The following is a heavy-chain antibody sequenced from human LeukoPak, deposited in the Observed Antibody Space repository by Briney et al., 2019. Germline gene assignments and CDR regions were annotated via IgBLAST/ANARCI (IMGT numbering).Heavy chain of an antibody. CDR1: GGSISSYY. D-gene: IGHD3-9*01. CDR2: IYYSGST. V-gene: IGHV4-59*01. CDR3: ARTLRYFDWCFDY. Sequence: SETLSLTCTVSGGSISSYYWSWIRQPPGKGLEWIGYIYYSGSTNYNPSLKSRVTISVDTSKNQFSLKLSSVTAADTAVYYCARTLRYFDWCFDYWGQGTLVTVS. J-gene: IGHJ4*02.